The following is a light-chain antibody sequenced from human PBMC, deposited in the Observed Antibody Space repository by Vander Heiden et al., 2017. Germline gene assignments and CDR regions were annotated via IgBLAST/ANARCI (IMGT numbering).Light chain of an antibody. V-gene: IGKV1-27*01. J-gene: IGKJ3*01. CDR3: QRTNNAPFT. CDR2: SAS. Sequence: DIQFTQTPSSLAASAPDRVTITCRVSQFISSYLNWYRQKPGKVPKLLIYSASNLQSGVPSRLSGSGSGTDFTLTISRLQPEDVASFYGQRTNNAPFTFGPGTKVDIK. CDR1: QFISSY.